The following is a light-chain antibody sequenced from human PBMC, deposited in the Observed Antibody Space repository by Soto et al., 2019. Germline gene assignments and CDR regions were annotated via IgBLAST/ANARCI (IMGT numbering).Light chain of an antibody. CDR3: QQYKNWPPT. CDR2: GAS. J-gene: IGKJ3*01. Sequence: EIVMTQSPATLSASPGERATLSCRASQSISSKLAWYQQKPGQAPRLLISGASTRATVTPDRFSGSGSGTEFTLTISSLQSEDFAIYYCQQYKNWPPTFGPGTNVDI. CDR1: QSISSK. V-gene: IGKV3-15*01.